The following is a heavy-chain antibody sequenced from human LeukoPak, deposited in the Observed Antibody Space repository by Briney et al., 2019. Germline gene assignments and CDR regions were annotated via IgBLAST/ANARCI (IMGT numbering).Heavy chain of an antibody. J-gene: IGHJ5*02. CDR3: ARGGVLGSLFDP. D-gene: IGHD1-26*01. CDR2: IIPNFGTA. V-gene: IGHV1-69*13. Sequence: SVKVSCKASGGTFSSYAISWVRQAPGQGLEWMGGIIPNFGTANYAQKFQGRVTITADESTSTAYMELSSLRSEDTAVYYCARGGVLGSLFDPWGQGTLVTVSS. CDR1: GGTFSSYA.